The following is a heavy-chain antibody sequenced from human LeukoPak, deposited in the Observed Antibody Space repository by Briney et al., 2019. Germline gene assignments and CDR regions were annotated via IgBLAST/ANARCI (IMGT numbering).Heavy chain of an antibody. CDR1: GDTFNTCY. CDR3: ARGRPEVYHFEF. CDR2: SRPNYNT. V-gene: IGHV1-46*02. Sequence: SSVKVSFKSAGDTFNTCYIHWCRQAPGQGPEWIGISRPNYNTVYAPKFQGRVPMTRDMSTSTVYMALSSLRSDDPAVYYCARGRPEVYHFEFWGQGPLVTVSS. J-gene: IGHJ4*02.